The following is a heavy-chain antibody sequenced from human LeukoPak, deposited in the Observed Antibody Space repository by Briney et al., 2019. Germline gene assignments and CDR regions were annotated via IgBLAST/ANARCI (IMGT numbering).Heavy chain of an antibody. CDR2: IYYSGST. Sequence: SETLSLTCTVSGGSISSSSYYWGWIRQPPGKGLEWIGSIYYSGSTYYNPSLKSRVTISVDTSKNQFSLKLSSVTAADTAVYYCARVRTAVAGRYYFDYWGQGTLVTVSS. CDR3: ARVRTAVAGRYYFDY. V-gene: IGHV4-39*07. CDR1: GGSISSSSYY. D-gene: IGHD6-19*01. J-gene: IGHJ4*02.